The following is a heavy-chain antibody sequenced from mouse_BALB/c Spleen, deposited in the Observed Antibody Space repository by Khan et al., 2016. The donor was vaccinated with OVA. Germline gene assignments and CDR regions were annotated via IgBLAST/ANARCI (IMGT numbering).Heavy chain of an antibody. V-gene: IGHV9-4*02. CDR3: ARAGAAYYRNDGGSMEY. CDR2: INTHSGVP. CDR1: GYTFTTAG. D-gene: IGHD2-14*01. Sequence: QIQLVQSGPELKKPGETVRISCKASGYTFTTAGIQWVQKMPGKGLKWIGWINTHSGVPKYAEDFKGRIAFSLEISVRTAYLQITNLKNEDTATYFCARAGAAYYRNDGGSMEYWGQGTSVTVSS. J-gene: IGHJ4*01.